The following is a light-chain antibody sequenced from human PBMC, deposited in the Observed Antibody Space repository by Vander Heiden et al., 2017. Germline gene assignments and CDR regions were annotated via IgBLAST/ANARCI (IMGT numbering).Light chain of an antibody. J-gene: IGLJ3*02. CDR2: SNG. V-gene: IGLV1-44*01. Sequence: QSVLTQPPSASGTPGPRVTISCSGSYSNIGSNTVNWYQQLPGTAPKLLIYSNGQRPSGVPARFSGSMSGTSASLVIGGLQSEDEADYYCAAWDDSLNGRVFGGGTRVTVL. CDR3: AAWDDSLNGRV. CDR1: YSNIGSNT.